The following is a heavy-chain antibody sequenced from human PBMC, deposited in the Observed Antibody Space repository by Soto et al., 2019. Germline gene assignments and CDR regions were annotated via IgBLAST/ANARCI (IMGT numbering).Heavy chain of an antibody. J-gene: IGHJ4*02. D-gene: IGHD3-22*01. CDR2: IIPILGIA. CDR3: ARGTISGFAVDY. Sequence: SVKVSCKASGGTFSSYTISWVRQAPGQGLEWMGRIIPILGIANYAQKFQGRVTITADKSTSTAYMELRSLRSDDTAVYYCARGTISGFAVDYWGQGTLVTVSS. V-gene: IGHV1-69*02. CDR1: GGTFSSYT.